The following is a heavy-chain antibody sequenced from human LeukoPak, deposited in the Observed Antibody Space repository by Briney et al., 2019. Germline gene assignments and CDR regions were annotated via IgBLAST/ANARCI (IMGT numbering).Heavy chain of an antibody. CDR1: GFTFSSYG. V-gene: IGHV3-30*19. D-gene: IGHD4-4*01. Sequence: GRSLRLSCAASGFTFSSYGMHWVRQAPGKGLEWVAVISYDGSNKYYADSVKGRFTISRDNSKNTLYLQMNSLRAEDTAVYYCARTYSNYDYHYYYGMDVWGQGTTVTVSS. CDR2: ISYDGSNK. J-gene: IGHJ6*02. CDR3: ARTYSNYDYHYYYGMDV.